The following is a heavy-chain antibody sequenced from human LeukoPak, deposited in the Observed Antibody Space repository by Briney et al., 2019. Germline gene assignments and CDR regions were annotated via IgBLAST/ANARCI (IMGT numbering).Heavy chain of an antibody. Sequence: ASVKVSCKASGYTFSDHYIHWVRQAPGQGLEWMGWISPNSGGIDYAKKFQGRVTMTRATSIRTAYMELSRLRSDDTAVYYCARQGGSYNDAYFDYWGQGTLVTVSS. J-gene: IGHJ4*02. CDR2: ISPNSGGI. D-gene: IGHD3-22*01. V-gene: IGHV1-2*02. CDR1: GYTFSDHY. CDR3: ARQGGSYNDAYFDY.